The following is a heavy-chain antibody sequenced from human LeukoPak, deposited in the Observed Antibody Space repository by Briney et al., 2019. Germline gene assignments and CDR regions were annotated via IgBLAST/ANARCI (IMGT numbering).Heavy chain of an antibody. J-gene: IGHJ5*02. Sequence: GGSLRLSCVASGFNFRNSWMSWVRQAPGKGLEWVANINQDGTTKYYVDSVKGRFTISRDDARNSLSLQMNSLRAEDTAVYYCARHLQDPCRGDCYDWFDPWGQGTLVTVSS. D-gene: IGHD2-21*02. V-gene: IGHV3-7*01. CDR3: ARHLQDPCRGDCYDWFDP. CDR1: GFNFRNSW. CDR2: INQDGTTK.